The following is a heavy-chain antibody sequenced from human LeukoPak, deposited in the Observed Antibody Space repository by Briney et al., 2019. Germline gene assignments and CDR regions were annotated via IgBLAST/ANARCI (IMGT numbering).Heavy chain of an antibody. V-gene: IGHV5-51*03. J-gene: IGHJ4*02. CDR2: IYPADSDT. Sequence: PGESLKISCQGSGYSFNTYWVGWVRQMPGKGLEWMGIIYPADSDTRYSPSLQGQVTTSADKSINTAYLQWRTLKASDSAIYYCARVLDVDTAVFHYYFDFWGQGTLVTVSS. CDR1: GYSFNTYW. CDR3: ARVLDVDTAVFHYYFDF. D-gene: IGHD5-18*01.